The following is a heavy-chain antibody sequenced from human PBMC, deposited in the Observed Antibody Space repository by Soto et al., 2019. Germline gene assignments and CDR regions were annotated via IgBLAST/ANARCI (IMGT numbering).Heavy chain of an antibody. J-gene: IGHJ3*02. D-gene: IGHD2-15*01. CDR2: IYPGDSDT. V-gene: IGHV5-51*01. CDR3: AINEVLSGGSCYPIGCAFDI. Sequence: GESLKISCKGSGYSFTSYWIGWVRQMPGKGLEWMGIIYPGDSDTRYSPSFQGQVTISADKSISTAYLQWSSLKASDTAMYYCAINEVLSGGSCYPIGCAFDIWGQGTMVTVSS. CDR1: GYSFTSYW.